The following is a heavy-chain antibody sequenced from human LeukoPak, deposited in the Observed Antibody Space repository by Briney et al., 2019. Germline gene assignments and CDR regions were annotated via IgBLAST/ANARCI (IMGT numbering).Heavy chain of an antibody. CDR1: GFTFSSYD. V-gene: IGHV3-13*01. CDR3: AREIKEFYGMDV. D-gene: IGHD3-10*01. CDR2: IGTAGDT. Sequence: GGSLRLSCAASGFTFSSYDMHWVRQATGKGLEWVSAIGTAGDTYYPGSVKGRFTISRENAKNSLYLQMNSLRAGDTAVYYCAREIKEFYGMDVWGQGTLVTVSS. J-gene: IGHJ6*02.